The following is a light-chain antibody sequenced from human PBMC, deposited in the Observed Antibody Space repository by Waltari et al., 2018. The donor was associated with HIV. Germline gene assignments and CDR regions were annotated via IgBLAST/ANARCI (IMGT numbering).Light chain of an antibody. J-gene: IGLJ1*01. CDR2: RNN. Sequence: QSVLTQPPSASGTPGQRVTIRCSGSSFNIGSNFVYWYQQLPGAAPKLLIYRNNQRPSGVPDRFSGSKAGTSASLAISGLRSEDEADYYWAAWDDSLSGFYVVGTGTKVTVL. CDR3: AAWDDSLSGFYV. V-gene: IGLV1-47*01. CDR1: SFNIGSNF.